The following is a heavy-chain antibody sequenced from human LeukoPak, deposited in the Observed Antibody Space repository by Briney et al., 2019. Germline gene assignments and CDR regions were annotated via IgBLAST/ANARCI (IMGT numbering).Heavy chain of an antibody. CDR1: GFTVSSNY. Sequence: GGSLRLSCAASGFTVSSNYMRWVRQAPGKGLEWVSVISYGGSTYYSDYVKGRFTISRENYKNTLYLQMNSLRAEDTAVYYCARGNYYGSGSYDYWGQGTLVTVPS. D-gene: IGHD3-10*01. CDR2: ISYGGST. V-gene: IGHV3-53*01. CDR3: ARGNYYGSGSYDY. J-gene: IGHJ4*02.